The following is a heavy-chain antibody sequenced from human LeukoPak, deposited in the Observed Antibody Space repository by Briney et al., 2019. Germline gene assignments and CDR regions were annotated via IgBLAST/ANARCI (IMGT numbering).Heavy chain of an antibody. Sequence: PSETLSLTCTVSGGSISSYYWSWIRQPPGEGLEWIGYIYYSGSTNYNPSLKSRVTISVDTSKNQFSLKLSSVTAADTAVYYCARASVVPAAMFDYWGQGTLVTVSS. CDR3: ARASVVPAAMFDY. J-gene: IGHJ4*02. V-gene: IGHV4-59*01. CDR2: IYYSGST. D-gene: IGHD2-2*01. CDR1: GGSISSYY.